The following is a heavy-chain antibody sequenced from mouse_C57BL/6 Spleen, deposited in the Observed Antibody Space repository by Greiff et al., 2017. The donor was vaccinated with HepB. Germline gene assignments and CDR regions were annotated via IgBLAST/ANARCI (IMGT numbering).Heavy chain of an antibody. CDR1: GFSFNTYA. D-gene: IGHD2-2*01. CDR3: VRQGLPLAMDY. CDR2: IRSKSNNYAT. Sequence: DVKLVESGGGLVQPKGSLKLSCAASGFSFNTYAMNWVRQAPGKGLEWVARIRSKSNNYATYYADSVKDRFTISRDDSESMLYLQMNNLKTEDTAMYYCVRQGLPLAMDYWGQGTSVTVSS. J-gene: IGHJ4*01. V-gene: IGHV10-1*01.